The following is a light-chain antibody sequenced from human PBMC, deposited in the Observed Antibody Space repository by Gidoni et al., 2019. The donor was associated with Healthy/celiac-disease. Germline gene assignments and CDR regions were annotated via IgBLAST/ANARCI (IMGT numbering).Light chain of an antibody. CDR1: QSGLYSSNNKNY. Sequence: DVVMTPSPDSGAGSLGERATIHFKSNQSGLYSSNNKNYLAWYQQQPGQPPKLLIYWASTLESVVPDRFTGSGSGTDFTLPISSLQAEDVAVYYCQQYYSTPQTFGHGTKVEIK. CDR2: WAS. V-gene: IGKV4-1*01. CDR3: QQYYSTPQT. J-gene: IGKJ1*01.